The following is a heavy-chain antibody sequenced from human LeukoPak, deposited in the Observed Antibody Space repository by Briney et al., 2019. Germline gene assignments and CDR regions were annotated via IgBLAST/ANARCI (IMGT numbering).Heavy chain of an antibody. CDR3: ARGLINGHDFDY. D-gene: IGHD2-8*01. V-gene: IGHV1-2*04. Sequence: ASVKVSCKASGYIFTDYYMHWVRQVPGQGLEWMGWINPNSGGTNYAQKFQGWVTMTRDTSISTAYMDLNRLTSDDTAVYHCARGLINGHDFDYWGQGTVVTVSS. CDR2: INPNSGGT. J-gene: IGHJ4*02. CDR1: GYIFTDYY.